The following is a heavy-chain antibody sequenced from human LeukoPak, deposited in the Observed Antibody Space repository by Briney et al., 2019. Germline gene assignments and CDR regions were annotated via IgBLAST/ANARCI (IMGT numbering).Heavy chain of an antibody. D-gene: IGHD4-23*01. CDR1: GFTFSSYE. V-gene: IGHV3-48*03. CDR3: ARSGGNTFPRIRHYYYYYMDV. J-gene: IGHJ6*03. Sequence: PGGSLRLSCAASGFTFSSYEMNWVRQAPGKGLEWVSYISSSGSTIYYADSVKGRFTISRDNSKNTLYLQMNSLRAEDTAVYYCARSGGNTFPRIRHYYYYYMDVWGKGTTVTVSS. CDR2: ISSSGSTI.